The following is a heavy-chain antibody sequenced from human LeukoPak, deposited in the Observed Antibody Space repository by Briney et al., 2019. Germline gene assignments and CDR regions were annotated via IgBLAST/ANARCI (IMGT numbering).Heavy chain of an antibody. CDR3: AKDRIAARGWFDP. J-gene: IGHJ5*02. Sequence: GGSLRLSCAASGFTFSSYGMRWVRQAPGKGLEWVAVISYDGSNKYYADSVKGRFTISRDNSKNTLYLQMNSLRAEDTAVYYCAKDRIAARGWFDPWGQGTLVTVSS. CDR2: ISYDGSNK. D-gene: IGHD6-6*01. CDR1: GFTFSSYG. V-gene: IGHV3-30*18.